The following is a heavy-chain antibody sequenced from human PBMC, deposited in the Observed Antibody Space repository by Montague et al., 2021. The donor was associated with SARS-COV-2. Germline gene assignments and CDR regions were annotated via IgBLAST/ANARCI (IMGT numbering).Heavy chain of an antibody. V-gene: IGHV4-34*01. Sequence: SETLSLTCAVYGGSFSGYYWTWIRQYPGKGLEWIAEINHSGTTNYNYNPSHRSRVTIPVDTSKSQFSLKLSSVTAAATGVYYCARCDPQTLTLIGLRGKSASDYWGQGTLVTVSS. CDR1: GGSFSGYY. J-gene: IGHJ4*02. D-gene: IGHD4-23*01. CDR2: INHSGTTNY. CDR3: ARCDPQTLTLIGLRGKSASDY.